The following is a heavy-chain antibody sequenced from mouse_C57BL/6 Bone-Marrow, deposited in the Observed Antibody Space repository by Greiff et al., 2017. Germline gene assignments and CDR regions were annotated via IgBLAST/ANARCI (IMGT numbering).Heavy chain of an antibody. J-gene: IGHJ2*01. CDR1: GFNIKDDY. V-gene: IGHV14-4*01. CDR2: IDPENGDT. D-gene: IGHD2-3*01. Sequence: VQLQQSGAELVRPGASVKLSCTASGFNIKDDYMHWVRQRPEQGLEWIGWIDPENGDTEYASKFQGKATITADTSSNTAYLPLSSLTSEDTAVYYCTTGYDGDPFDYWGQGTTLTVSS. CDR3: TTGYDGDPFDY.